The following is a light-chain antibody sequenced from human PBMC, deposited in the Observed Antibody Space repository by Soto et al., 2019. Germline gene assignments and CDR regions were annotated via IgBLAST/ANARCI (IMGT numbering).Light chain of an antibody. CDR1: NRDVGTHNY. CDR2: DVV. J-gene: IGLJ1*01. Sequence: QSALTQPPSASGSPGQSVTISCTGTNRDVGTHNYVSWYQQYPGKAPKLLIYDVVKRPSGIPHRFSGSKSGNTASLTVSGLQADDEADYYCFSYAGGSTFVFGTGNKVTVL. V-gene: IGLV2-8*01. CDR3: FSYAGGSTFV.